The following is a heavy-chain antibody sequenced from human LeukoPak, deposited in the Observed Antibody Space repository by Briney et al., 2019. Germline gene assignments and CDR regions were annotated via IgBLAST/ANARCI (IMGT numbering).Heavy chain of an antibody. J-gene: IGHJ4*02. Sequence: PGGSLRLSCTVSGFTFGDYAMSWVRQAPGKGLEWVGFIRSKAYGGTREYAASMKGRFTISRDDSKSIAYLQMNSLKTEDTAFYYCTRPHSGYDFGSGYLGFFDCWGQGTLVTVSS. CDR2: IRSKAYGGTR. D-gene: IGHD3-3*01. CDR1: GFTFGDYA. V-gene: IGHV3-49*04. CDR3: TRPHSGYDFGSGYLGFFDC.